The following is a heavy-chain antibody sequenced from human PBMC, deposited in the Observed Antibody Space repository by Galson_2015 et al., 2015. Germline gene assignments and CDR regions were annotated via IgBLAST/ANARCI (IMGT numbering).Heavy chain of an antibody. J-gene: IGHJ4*02. V-gene: IGHV3-30-3*01. CDR3: AREGPGSGSYYGDY. Sequence: SLRLSCAASGFTFSSYAMHWVRQAPGKGLEWVAVISYDGSNKYYADSVKGRFTISRDNSKNTLYLQMNSLRAEDTAVYYCAREGPGSGSYYGDYWGQGTLVTVSS. CDR2: ISYDGSNK. CDR1: GFTFSSYA. D-gene: IGHD3-10*01.